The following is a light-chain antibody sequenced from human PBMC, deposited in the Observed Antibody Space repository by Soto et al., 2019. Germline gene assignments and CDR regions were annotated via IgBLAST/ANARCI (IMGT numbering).Light chain of an antibody. Sequence: IMMTQSPPTLSVSPGETATLSCMASQSVSSSLAWYQQKPGQAPRLLIYGASTRATGTPARFSGSGSGTEFTLTISSLQSEDFAVYFCQQYKNWPPITFGQGTRLEIK. CDR2: GAS. CDR3: QQYKNWPPIT. J-gene: IGKJ5*01. V-gene: IGKV3-15*01. CDR1: QSVSSS.